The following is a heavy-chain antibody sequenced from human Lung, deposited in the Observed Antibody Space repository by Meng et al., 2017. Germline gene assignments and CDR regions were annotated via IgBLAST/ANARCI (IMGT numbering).Heavy chain of an antibody. D-gene: IGHD6-13*01. V-gene: IGHV1-2*06. J-gene: IGHJ4*02. Sequence: ASVKVSCKASGYTFPDYWLHWVRRAPGQGLEWMGRINPQSGDTHYAQRFQGRVTMTGDTSISTAYMELSGLRSDDTAMYYCARDEDISAAGKLFGDYWGQGTLVTVSS. CDR1: GYTFPDYW. CDR2: INPQSGDT. CDR3: ARDEDISAAGKLFGDY.